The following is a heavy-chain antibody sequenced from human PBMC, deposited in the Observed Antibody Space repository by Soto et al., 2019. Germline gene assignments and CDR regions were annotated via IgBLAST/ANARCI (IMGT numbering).Heavy chain of an antibody. V-gene: IGHV1-46*01. Sequence: ASVKVSCKASGYTFTSYYMHWVRQAPGQGLEWMGIINPSGGSTSYAQKFQGRVTMTRDTSTSTVYMELGSLRSEDTAVYYCAQGSWSQGAFDIWGQGTMVTVSS. D-gene: IGHD2-8*02. CDR2: INPSGGST. CDR1: GYTFTSYY. CDR3: AQGSWSQGAFDI. J-gene: IGHJ3*02.